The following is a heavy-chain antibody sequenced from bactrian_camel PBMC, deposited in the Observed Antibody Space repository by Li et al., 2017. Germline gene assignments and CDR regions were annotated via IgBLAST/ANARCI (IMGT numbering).Heavy chain of an antibody. CDR2: IDSDGDT. D-gene: IGHD5*01. CDR1: GYRYDTYC. V-gene: IGHV3S26*01. J-gene: IGHJ6*01. CDR3: AAGQGVGWCLDVIRVGAEADFDY. Sequence: HVQLVESGGGSVQAGGSLRLSCAAPGYRYDTYCMGWFRQAPGKAREGIAVIDSDGDTAYAESTKGRFTISVDNAKNTLYLQMNSLNPEDTGTYTCAAGQGVGWCLDVIRVGAEADFDYWGQGTQVTVS.